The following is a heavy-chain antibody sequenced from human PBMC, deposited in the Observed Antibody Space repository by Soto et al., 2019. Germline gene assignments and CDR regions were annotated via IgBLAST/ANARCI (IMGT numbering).Heavy chain of an antibody. CDR2: ISWNSGSI. D-gene: IGHD3-22*01. CDR3: AKGEGSSGYYSLFDY. Sequence: EVQLVESGGGLVQPGRSLRLSCAASGFTFDDYAMHWVRQAPGKGLEWVSGISWNSGSIVYADSVKGRFTISRDNAKNSLYLQMNSLRAEDTALYYCAKGEGSSGYYSLFDYWGQGTLVTVSS. CDR1: GFTFDDYA. V-gene: IGHV3-9*01. J-gene: IGHJ4*02.